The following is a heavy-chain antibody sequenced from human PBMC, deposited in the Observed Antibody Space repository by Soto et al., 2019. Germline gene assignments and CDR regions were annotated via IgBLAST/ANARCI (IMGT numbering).Heavy chain of an antibody. J-gene: IGHJ4*02. V-gene: IGHV4-34*02. D-gene: IGHD2-21*01. CDR2: INHSGIP. CDR3: ARGSELWSLGD. CDR1: GGSFSGFY. Sequence: QVQLKQWGAGLLKPSETLSLTCAVYGGSFSGFYWSWIRQPPGKGLEWIGEINHSGIPNYSPSLTGRVSMSVDSSKNQFSLRLTSVTAADTAVYYCARGSELWSLGDWGQGTLVTVSS.